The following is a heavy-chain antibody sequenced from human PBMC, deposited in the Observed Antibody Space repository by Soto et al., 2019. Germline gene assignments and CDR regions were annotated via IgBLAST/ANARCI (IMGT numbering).Heavy chain of an antibody. CDR1: GWSFSGYY. V-gene: IGHV4-34*01. J-gene: IGHJ4*02. CDR3: ARGDVLTGYSS. D-gene: IGHD3-9*01. CDR2: INHRGST. Sequence: SETLSLTCAVYGWSFSGYYWSWIRQPPGKGLEWIGEINHRGSTKYNPSLKSRVTISVDTSKNQFSLKLSSVTAADTAVYYCARGDVLTGYSSWGQGTLVTVSS.